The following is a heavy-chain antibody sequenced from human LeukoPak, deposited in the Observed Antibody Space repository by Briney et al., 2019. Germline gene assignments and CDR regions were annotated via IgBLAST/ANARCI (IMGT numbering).Heavy chain of an antibody. CDR2: IIPILGIA. D-gene: IGHD3-22*01. CDR3: ARDPYLRYYYDSSGYLDY. J-gene: IGHJ4*02. V-gene: IGHV1-69*04. CDR1: GYTFTSYG. Sequence: SVKVSCKASGYTFTSYGISWVRQAPGQGLEWMGRIIPILGIANYAQKFQGRVTITADKSTSTAYMELSSLRSEDTAVYYCARDPYLRYYYDSSGYLDYWGQGTLVTVSS.